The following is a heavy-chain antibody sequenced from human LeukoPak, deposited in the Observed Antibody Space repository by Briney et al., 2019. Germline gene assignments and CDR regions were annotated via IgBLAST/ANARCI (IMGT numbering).Heavy chain of an antibody. Sequence: GGSLRLSCAASGFTFSSYAMSWVRQAPGKGLEWVSAISGSGGSTYYADSVKGRFTISRDNAKNTLYLQMTSLRAGDTAVYYCARSQPNLSDAFDIWGQGTMVTVSS. V-gene: IGHV3-23*01. CDR2: ISGSGGST. CDR1: GFTFSSYA. J-gene: IGHJ3*02. D-gene: IGHD1-14*01. CDR3: ARSQPNLSDAFDI.